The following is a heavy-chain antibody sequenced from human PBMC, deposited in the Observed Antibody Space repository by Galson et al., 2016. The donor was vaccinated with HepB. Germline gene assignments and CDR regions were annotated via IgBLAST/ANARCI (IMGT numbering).Heavy chain of an antibody. D-gene: IGHD3-22*01. Sequence: SLRLSCAASGFDFSGSAMHWVRQASGRGLEWLGRIQTRTMGYETAYAASVQGMFTISRYDSRNTAYLQIVSLPIEDTAVYYCLANNYGDSSVGLAWFGPWGQGTLVTVSS. CDR1: GFDFSGSA. V-gene: IGHV3-73*01. CDR2: IQTRTMGYET. CDR3: LANNYGDSSVGLAWFGP. J-gene: IGHJ5*02.